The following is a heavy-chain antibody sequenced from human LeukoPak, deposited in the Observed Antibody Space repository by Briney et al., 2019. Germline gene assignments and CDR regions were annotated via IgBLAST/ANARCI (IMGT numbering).Heavy chain of an antibody. J-gene: IGHJ4*02. CDR3: ATLPDYISPWFDY. V-gene: IGHV4-59*01. Sequence: NPSETLSLTCTVSSGSISSYYWSWIRQPPGKGLEWIGYIYYSGSTNYNPSLKSRVTISVDTSKNQFSLKLSSVTAADTAVYYCATLPDYISPWFDYWGQGTLVTVSS. CDR2: IYYSGST. CDR1: SGSISSYY. D-gene: IGHD4-11*01.